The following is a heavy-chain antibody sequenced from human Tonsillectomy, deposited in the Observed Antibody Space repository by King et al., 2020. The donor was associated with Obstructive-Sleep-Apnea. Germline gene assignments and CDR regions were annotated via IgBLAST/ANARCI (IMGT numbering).Heavy chain of an antibody. V-gene: IGHV1-18*04. Sequence: QLVQSGAEVKKPGASVKVSCKASGYTFTSYGISWVRQAPGQGLEWMGWISAYNGNTNYAQKLQGRVTMTTDTSTSTAYMELRSLRSDDTAVYYCARATALSVAAASEDWFDPWGQGTLVTVSS. CDR1: GYTFTSYG. J-gene: IGHJ5*02. CDR3: ARATALSVAAASEDWFDP. CDR2: ISAYNGNT. D-gene: IGHD6-13*01.